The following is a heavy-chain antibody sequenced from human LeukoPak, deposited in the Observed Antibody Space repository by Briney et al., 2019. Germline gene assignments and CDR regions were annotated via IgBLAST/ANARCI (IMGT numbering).Heavy chain of an antibody. CDR1: GFTFSSYA. CDR2: ISGSGGST. Sequence: GGSLRLSCAASGFTFSSYAISWVRQAPGKGLEWVSAISGSGGSTYYAATVKGRFTISRDNSKNTQMNSLRAEDTAVYYCAKESVGVNWFDPWGQGTLVTVSS. CDR3: AKESVGVNWFDP. D-gene: IGHD1-26*01. J-gene: IGHJ5*02. V-gene: IGHV3-23*01.